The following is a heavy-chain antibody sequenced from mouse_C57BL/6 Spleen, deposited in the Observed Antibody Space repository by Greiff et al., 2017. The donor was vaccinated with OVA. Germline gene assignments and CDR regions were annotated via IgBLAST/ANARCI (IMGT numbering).Heavy chain of an antibody. V-gene: IGHV1-66*01. CDR3: ARDYDYLWFAY. J-gene: IGHJ3*01. CDR1: GYSFTSYY. D-gene: IGHD2-4*01. Sequence: VQLQQSGPELVKPGASVKISCKASGYSFTSYYIHWVKQRPGQGLEWIGWIYPGSGNTKYNEKFKGKATLTADTSSSTAYMQLSSLTSEDSAVYYCARDYDYLWFAYWGQGTLVTVSA. CDR2: IYPGSGNT.